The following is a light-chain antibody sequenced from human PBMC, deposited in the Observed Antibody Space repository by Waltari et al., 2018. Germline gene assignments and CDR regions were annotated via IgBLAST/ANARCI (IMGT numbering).Light chain of an antibody. CDR2: GAS. CDR1: QSVSSN. V-gene: IGKV3-15*01. CDR3: MQTLQTPLT. Sequence: EIVMTQSPATLSVSPGERATLSCSASQSVSSNLAWYQQKPGQAPRLLIYGASTRATGIPAGLSGSGSGTEFTLTISSLQSEDFAVYYCMQTLQTPLTFGGGTKVEI. J-gene: IGKJ4*01.